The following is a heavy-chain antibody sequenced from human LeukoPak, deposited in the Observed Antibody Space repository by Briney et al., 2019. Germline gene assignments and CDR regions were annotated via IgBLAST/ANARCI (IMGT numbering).Heavy chain of an antibody. Sequence: GASVKVSCKASGYTFTSYAIHWVRQAPGQRLEWMGWINAGNGNTKYSQKFQGRVTITRDTSASTAYMELSSLRSDDTAVYYCARILDYYGSGSYPGYFDYWGQGTLVTVSS. CDR3: ARILDYYGSGSYPGYFDY. J-gene: IGHJ4*02. CDR2: INAGNGNT. V-gene: IGHV1-3*01. CDR1: GYTFTSYA. D-gene: IGHD3-10*01.